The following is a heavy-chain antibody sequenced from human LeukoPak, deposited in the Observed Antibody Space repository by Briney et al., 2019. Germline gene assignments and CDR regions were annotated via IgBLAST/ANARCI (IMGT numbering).Heavy chain of an antibody. Sequence: GGSLRLSCAASGFTFSSYAMSWVRQAPGKGLEWVAFIRYDGSNKYYADSVKGRFTISRDNSKNTLYLQMNSLRAEDTAVYYCAKEGYGGVLTGYAGGLDWGQGTLVTVSS. V-gene: IGHV3-30*02. D-gene: IGHD3-9*01. CDR2: IRYDGSNK. CDR1: GFTFSSYA. J-gene: IGHJ4*02. CDR3: AKEGYGGVLTGYAGGLD.